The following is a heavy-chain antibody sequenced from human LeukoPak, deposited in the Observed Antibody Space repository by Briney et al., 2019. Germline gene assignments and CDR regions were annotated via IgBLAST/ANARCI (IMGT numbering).Heavy chain of an antibody. CDR1: GFTFSDHY. CDR3: ARRYYDILTGASDAFDI. D-gene: IGHD3-9*01. CDR2: TRKKANSYTT. V-gene: IGHV3-72*01. Sequence: GGSLRLSCAASGFTFSDHYMDWVRQAPGKGQERVGRTRKKANSYTTEYAASVKGRFTISRDDSKNSQYLQMNSLKTEDTAVYYCARRYYDILTGASDAFDIWGQGTMVTVSS. J-gene: IGHJ3*02.